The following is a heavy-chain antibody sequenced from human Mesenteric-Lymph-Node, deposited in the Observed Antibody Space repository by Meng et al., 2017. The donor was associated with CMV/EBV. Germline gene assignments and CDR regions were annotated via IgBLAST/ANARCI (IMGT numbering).Heavy chain of an antibody. CDR3: ARDRDTDWYSPFDY. CDR2: INPKTGGR. D-gene: IGHD3-9*01. J-gene: IGHJ4*02. CDR1: GYTFIDYY. V-gene: IGHV1-2*06. Sequence: QVQLVQSVSEVKKPAASVRVPCKASGYTFIDYYINWVRQAPGQGLEWMGRINPKTGGRSYAQNFQGRVTMTRDTSINTAYMEVNRLKSDETAMYYCARDRDTDWYSPFDYWGAGTLVTVSS.